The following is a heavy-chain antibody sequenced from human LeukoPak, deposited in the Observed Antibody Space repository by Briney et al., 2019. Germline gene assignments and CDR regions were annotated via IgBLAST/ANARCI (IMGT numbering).Heavy chain of an antibody. J-gene: IGHJ4*02. D-gene: IGHD1-26*01. CDR1: GYTFTIYG. CDR3: ARDPGSFYDY. V-gene: IGHV1-18*01. CDR2: ISGYNGNT. Sequence: GASVKVSCKASGYTFTIYGISWVRQAPGQGLEWMGWISGYNGNTNHAQKFQGRVTMTTDTSTTTAYMELRSLRSDDTAVYYCARDPGSFYDYWGQGTQVTFSS.